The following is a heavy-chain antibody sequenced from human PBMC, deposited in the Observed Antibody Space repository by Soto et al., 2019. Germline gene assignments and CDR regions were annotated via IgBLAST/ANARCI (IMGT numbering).Heavy chain of an antibody. CDR1: GFTFSDYY. Sequence: GGSLRLSCAAPGFTFSDYYMSWIRQAPGKGLEWVSYISSSGSTIYYADSVKGRFTISRDNAKNSLYLQMNSLRAEDTAVYYCARGIREATGTTSGVRSWFDPWGQGTLVTAPQ. CDR3: ARGIREATGTTSGVRSWFDP. CDR2: ISSSGSTI. D-gene: IGHD1-7*01. J-gene: IGHJ5*02. V-gene: IGHV3-11*01.